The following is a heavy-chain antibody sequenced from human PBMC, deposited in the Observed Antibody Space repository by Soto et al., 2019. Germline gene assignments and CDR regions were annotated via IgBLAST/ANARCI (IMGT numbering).Heavy chain of an antibody. J-gene: IGHJ4*02. V-gene: IGHV3-23*01. CDR1: GFTFSGYA. CDR3: AKGPLGVERPNYYFDY. D-gene: IGHD2-15*01. CDR2: IGGSGGGT. Sequence: PGGSLRLSCAASGFTFSGYAMSWVRQAPGKGLEWVSAIGGSGGGTYYADSVKGRFTISRDNSKNTLYLQMNSLRAEDTAVYYCAKGPLGVERPNYYFDYWGQGTLVTVSS.